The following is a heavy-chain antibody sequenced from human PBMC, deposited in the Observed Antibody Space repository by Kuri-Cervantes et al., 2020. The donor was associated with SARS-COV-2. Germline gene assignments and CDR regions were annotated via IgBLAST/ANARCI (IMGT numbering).Heavy chain of an antibody. Sequence: GGSLRLSCAASGFTFSSFAMSWVRQAPGKGLEWVSSTIGGGGNTYYADSVKGRFTISRDNAKNSPYLQMNSLRAEDTAVYYCARDRVGITMIVEDWYFDLWGRGTLVTVSS. J-gene: IGHJ2*01. CDR3: ARDRVGITMIVEDWYFDL. CDR2: TIGGGGNT. D-gene: IGHD3-22*01. CDR1: GFTFSSFA. V-gene: IGHV3-23*01.